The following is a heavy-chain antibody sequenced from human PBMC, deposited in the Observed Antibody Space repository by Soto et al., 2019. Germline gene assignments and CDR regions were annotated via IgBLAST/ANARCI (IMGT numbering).Heavy chain of an antibody. J-gene: IGHJ5*02. Sequence: QVQLVESGGGVVQPGRSLRLSCAASGFTFSTTGMHWVRQAPGKGLEWVAMISHDGGAVYYADSVKGRFTISRDTSKSTLYLQMNSLRPDDTAVYHCAKDLDGAGWYNYFDPWGQGTLVTVSS. CDR3: AKDLDGAGWYNYFDP. V-gene: IGHV3-30*18. D-gene: IGHD6-19*01. CDR2: ISHDGGAV. CDR1: GFTFSTTG.